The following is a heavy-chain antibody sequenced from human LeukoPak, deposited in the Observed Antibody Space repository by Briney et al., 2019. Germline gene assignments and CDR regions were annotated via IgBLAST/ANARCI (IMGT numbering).Heavy chain of an antibody. CDR3: AXAYYYDSSGYYAYYFDY. Sequence: SETLSLTCTVSGGSISSYYWSWIRQPAGKGLEWIGRIYTSGSTNYNPSLKSRVTMSVDTSKNQFSLKLSSVTAADPAVYYCAXAYYYDSSGYYAYYFDYWGQGTLVTVSS. V-gene: IGHV4-4*07. CDR1: GGSISSYY. D-gene: IGHD3-22*01. J-gene: IGHJ4*02. CDR2: IYTSGST.